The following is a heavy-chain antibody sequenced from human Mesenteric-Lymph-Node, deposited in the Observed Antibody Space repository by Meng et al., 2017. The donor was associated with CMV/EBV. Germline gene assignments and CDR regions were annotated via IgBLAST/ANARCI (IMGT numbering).Heavy chain of an antibody. CDR1: AFTFSSYG. V-gene: IGHV3-23*01. CDR3: AKDRIPFRFGTPQDY. D-gene: IGHD3-16*01. Sequence: SAFTFSSYGMSWVRQAPGKGLEWVSGISGSGGSTYYADSVKGRFTISRDNSKNTLYLQMNSLRADDTAVYYCAKDRIPFRFGTPQDYWGQGTLVTVSS. J-gene: IGHJ4*02. CDR2: ISGSGGST.